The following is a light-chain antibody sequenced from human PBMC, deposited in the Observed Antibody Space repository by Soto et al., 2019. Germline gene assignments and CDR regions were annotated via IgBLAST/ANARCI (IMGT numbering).Light chain of an antibody. CDR1: QSVSSSY. J-gene: IGKJ5*01. CDR2: GAS. V-gene: IGKV3-20*01. CDR3: QQSNKWPPIP. Sequence: ENGLNRAPGSLPLSPGERATLSCRASQSVSSSYLAWYQQKTAKAPRLIIYGASSRATGITDRFGGSGSGTEFNLTIRSLKSEDFSFYYCQQSNKWPPIPFGKVPLL.